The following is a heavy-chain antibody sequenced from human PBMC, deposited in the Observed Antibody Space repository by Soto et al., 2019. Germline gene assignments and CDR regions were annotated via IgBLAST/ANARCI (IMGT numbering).Heavy chain of an antibody. CDR2: IYFSGST. CDR3: ARSVAYQIAAFDV. J-gene: IGHJ3*01. CDR1: GGSISSGGYY. V-gene: IGHV4-31*11. Sequence: QVQLQESGPGLAKPSQTLSLTCAISGGSISSGGYYWSWIRQHPGRGLEWIGYIYFSGSTYYNPSLKSRVSISIDTSKSHFSLNLNSVTDADTAVYYCARSVAYQIAAFDVWGQGTMVTVSS. D-gene: IGHD2-2*01.